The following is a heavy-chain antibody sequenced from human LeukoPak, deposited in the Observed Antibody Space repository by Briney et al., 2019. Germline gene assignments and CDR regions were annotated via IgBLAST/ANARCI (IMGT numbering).Heavy chain of an antibody. J-gene: IGHJ6*02. CDR3: ARDSAVAGTLYYYYGMDV. D-gene: IGHD6-19*01. CDR2: ISSSRRTI. V-gene: IGHV3-48*03. Sequence: GGSLPVSRAASGFTFSSYEMNGVRPAPGKGLEGVSYISSSRRTIYYADSVEGRLTYSEDKAKNSLYLQMNSLRAEDTAVYYCARDSAVAGTLYYYYGMDVWGQGTTVTVSS. CDR1: GFTFSSYE.